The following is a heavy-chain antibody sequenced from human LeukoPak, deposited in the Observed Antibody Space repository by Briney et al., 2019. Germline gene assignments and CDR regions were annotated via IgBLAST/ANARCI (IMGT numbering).Heavy chain of an antibody. V-gene: IGHV4-34*01. CDR2: INHSGST. CDR1: GGSFSGYY. D-gene: IGHD2-15*01. J-gene: IGHJ4*02. CDR3: ARPLHCSGGSCHDY. Sequence: SETLSLTCAVYGGSFSGYYWSWIRQPPGKGLEWIGEINHSGSTNYNPSLKSRLTISVDTSKNQFSLKLTSVTAADTAVYYCARPLHCSGGSCHDYWGQGTLVTVSS.